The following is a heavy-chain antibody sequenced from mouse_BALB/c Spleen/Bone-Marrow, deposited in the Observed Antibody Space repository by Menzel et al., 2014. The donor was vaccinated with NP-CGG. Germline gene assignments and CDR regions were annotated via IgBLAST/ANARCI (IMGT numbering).Heavy chain of an antibody. V-gene: IGHV14-3*02. J-gene: IGHJ4*01. CDR1: GFNIKDTS. CDR2: IDPAIGNT. D-gene: IGHD1-1*01. Sequence: VQLKESGAELVKHGASVQLSCTASGFNIKDTSMHWVKQRPEPDLEWIGRIDPAIGNTKYDPQFQGKATITADSSSNTAYRQLSSRTSEDTAVYYRAKYGGLHYAMDDMGQGSTVTVSA. CDR3: AKYGGLHYAMDD.